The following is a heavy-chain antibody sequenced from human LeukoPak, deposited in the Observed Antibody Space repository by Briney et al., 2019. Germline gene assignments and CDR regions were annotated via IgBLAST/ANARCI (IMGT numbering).Heavy chain of an antibody. CDR3: ARENPFYDSSGYYYPIAFDY. J-gene: IGHJ4*02. D-gene: IGHD3-22*01. CDR1: GFTFSSYT. Sequence: GGSLRLSCAASGFTFSSYTMNWVRQAPGKGLEWVSSISSSSTYINYADSVKGRFTISRDDAKNSLYLQMNSLRAEDTALYYCARENPFYDSSGYYYPIAFDYWGQGTLVTVSS. CDR2: ISSSSTYI. V-gene: IGHV3-21*04.